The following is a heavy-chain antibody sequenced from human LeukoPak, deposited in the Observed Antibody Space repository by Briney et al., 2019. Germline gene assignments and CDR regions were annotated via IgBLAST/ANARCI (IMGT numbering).Heavy chain of an antibody. D-gene: IGHD3-22*01. CDR1: GFTFSGSA. Sequence: GGSLRLSCAASGFTFSGSAMHWVRQASGKGLEWVGRIKSKTDGGTTDYAAPVKGRFTISRDDSKNTLYLQMNSLKTEDTAVYYCTTDAGYYDSIDYWGQGTLVTVSS. J-gene: IGHJ4*02. CDR3: TTDAGYYDSIDY. V-gene: IGHV3-15*01. CDR2: IKSKTDGGTT.